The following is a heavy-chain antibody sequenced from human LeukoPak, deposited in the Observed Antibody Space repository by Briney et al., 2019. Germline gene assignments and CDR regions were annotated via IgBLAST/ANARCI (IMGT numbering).Heavy chain of an antibody. V-gene: IGHV4-39*07. D-gene: IGHD4-17*01. J-gene: IGHJ4*02. CDR2: IYYSGST. CDR3: ARDLSVNSPRRGWVYGDYAGDYYFDY. Sequence: PSETLSLTCTVSGGSISSSYSYWGWIRQPPGKGLEWIGNIYYSGSTYYNPSLKSRVTISVDTSKNHFSLKLNSVTAADTAVYYCARDLSVNSPRRGWVYGDYAGDYYFDYWGQGTLVTASS. CDR1: GGSISSSYSY.